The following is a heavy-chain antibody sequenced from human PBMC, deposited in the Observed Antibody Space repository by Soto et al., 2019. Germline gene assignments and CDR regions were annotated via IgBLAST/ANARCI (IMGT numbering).Heavy chain of an antibody. CDR3: VRDGTKTLRDWFDP. D-gene: IGHD1-1*01. CDR2: IYATGTT. V-gene: IGHV4-4*07. Sequence: SETLSLTCTVSGASISGFYWSWIRKSAGKGLEWIGRIYATGTTDYNPSLKSRVMMSVDTSKKQFSLKMRSVTAADTAVYYCVRDGTKTLRDWFDPWGQGISVTVSS. J-gene: IGHJ5*02. CDR1: GASISGFY.